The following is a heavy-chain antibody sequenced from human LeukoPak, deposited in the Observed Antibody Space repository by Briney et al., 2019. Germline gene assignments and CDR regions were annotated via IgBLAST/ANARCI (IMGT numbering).Heavy chain of an antibody. Sequence: ASVKVSCKASGYTFTSYYMHWVRQAPGQGLEWMGIINPSGGSTSYAQKFQGRVTMTRDTSTSTVYMELSSLRSEDTAVYYCARDGAAAGPGGSYYYYYMDVWGKGPRSPSP. CDR3: ARDGAAAGPGGSYYYYYMDV. V-gene: IGHV1-46*01. D-gene: IGHD6-13*01. J-gene: IGHJ6*03. CDR1: GYTFTSYY. CDR2: INPSGGST.